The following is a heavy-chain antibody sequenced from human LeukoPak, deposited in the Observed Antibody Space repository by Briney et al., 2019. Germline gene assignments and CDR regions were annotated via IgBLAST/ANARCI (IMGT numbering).Heavy chain of an antibody. CDR2: ISGSGGSK. D-gene: IGHD1-26*01. Sequence: GGSVRLSCAASGLTFSSYAKSWLRQAPGKGLEWVSAISGSGGSKYYADSVKGRFTISRDYYKNTLYLQTNSLRAEDTAVYYCEKPGDRGNSGCYWATADWGQGTLVTVSS. V-gene: IGHV3-23*01. CDR1: GLTFSSYA. J-gene: IGHJ4*02. CDR3: EKPGDRGNSGCYWATAD.